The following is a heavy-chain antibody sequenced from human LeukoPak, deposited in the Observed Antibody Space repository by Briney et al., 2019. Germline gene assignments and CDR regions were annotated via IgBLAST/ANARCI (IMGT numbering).Heavy chain of an antibody. CDR2: INHSGST. Sequence: SETLSLTCAVYGGSFSGYYWSWIRQPPGKGLEWIGEINHSGSTNYNPSLKSRVTISVDTSKNQFSLKLSSVTAADTAVYYCAREGGSSPLHYWGQGTLVTVSS. V-gene: IGHV4-34*01. J-gene: IGHJ4*02. CDR1: GGSFSGYY. D-gene: IGHD6-6*01. CDR3: AREGGSSPLHY.